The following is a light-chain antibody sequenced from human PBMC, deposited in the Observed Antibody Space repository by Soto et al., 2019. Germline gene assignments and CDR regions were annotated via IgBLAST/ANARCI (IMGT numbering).Light chain of an antibody. CDR3: QQTFSARWT. CDR2: AAS. J-gene: IGKJ1*01. Sequence: DIQMTQIPSSLSASVGDRVTITCRASQTVSGYLNWYQQKPGKAPKLLIYAASNLQSGVPSRFSGSDSGTDFTLTISSLQPEDFATYYCQQTFSARWTFGPGTKVEIK. V-gene: IGKV1-39*01. CDR1: QTVSGY.